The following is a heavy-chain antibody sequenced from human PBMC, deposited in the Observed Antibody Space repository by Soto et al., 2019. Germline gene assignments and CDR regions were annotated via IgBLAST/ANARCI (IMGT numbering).Heavy chain of an antibody. CDR3: VRDRARGSYGPFDY. D-gene: IGHD5-18*01. CDR1: GFTFSSYA. Sequence: QVQLVESGGGVVQPGRSLRLSCAASGFTFSSYAMHWVRQAPGKGLEWVAVISYDGSNKYYADSVKGRFTISRDNSKNTLYLQMNSLRAEDTAVYYCVRDRARGSYGPFDYWGQGTLVTVSS. J-gene: IGHJ4*02. V-gene: IGHV3-30-3*01. CDR2: ISYDGSNK.